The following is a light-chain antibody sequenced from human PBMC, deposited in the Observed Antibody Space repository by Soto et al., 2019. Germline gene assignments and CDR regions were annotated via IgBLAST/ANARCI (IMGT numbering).Light chain of an antibody. CDR1: QSVSDNY. CDR3: QQYGTSLYT. CDR2: AAS. J-gene: IGKJ2*01. Sequence: EIVLTQSPGTLSLSPGERATLSCRASQSVSDNYLAWYQQKPGQAPRVLIYAASSRAAGIPDRFSGSGSGTDFTLTISRLEPEDFAVYFCQQYGTSLYTFGQGTKLEIK. V-gene: IGKV3-20*01.